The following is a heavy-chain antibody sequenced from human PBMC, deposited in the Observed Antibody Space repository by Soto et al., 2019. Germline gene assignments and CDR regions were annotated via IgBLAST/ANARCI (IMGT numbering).Heavy chain of an antibody. Sequence: SETLSLTCAVSGGSISSGGYSWSWIRQPPGKGLEWIGYMYHSGSTYYNPSLKSRVTISIDRSKNQFSLKLSSVTAADTAVYYCARSRIVGATMGSYFQHWGQGTLVTVSS. V-gene: IGHV4-30-2*01. J-gene: IGHJ1*01. D-gene: IGHD1-26*01. CDR3: ARSRIVGATMGSYFQH. CDR2: MYHSGST. CDR1: GGSISSGGYS.